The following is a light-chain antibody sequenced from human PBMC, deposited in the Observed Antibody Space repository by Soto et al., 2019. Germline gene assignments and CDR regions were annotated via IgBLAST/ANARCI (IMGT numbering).Light chain of an antibody. CDR1: QSVCNTY. CDR2: GSS. J-gene: IGKJ3*01. V-gene: IGKV3-20*01. Sequence: EIVVTQSPGTLSLSPGESATLSCRASQSVCNTYLAWYQQKPGQAPSLLIFGSSRRATGIPDRFSSSGSGTDVTLTISRLEPEDFAVYYWQQYGRSPPFTFGPGTNVDI. CDR3: QQYGRSPPFT.